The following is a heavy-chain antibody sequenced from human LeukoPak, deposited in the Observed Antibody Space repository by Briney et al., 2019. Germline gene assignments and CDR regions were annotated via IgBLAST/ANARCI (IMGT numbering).Heavy chain of an antibody. Sequence: PPETLSLTCTVSGGSISSYYWSWIRQPPGKGLEWIGYIYYSGSTNYNPSLKSRVTISVDTSKNQFSLKLSSVTAADTAVYYCARHGLYSSSAFDYWGQGTLVTVSS. CDR3: ARHGLYSSSAFDY. V-gene: IGHV4-59*08. D-gene: IGHD6-6*01. CDR2: IYYSGST. CDR1: GGSISSYY. J-gene: IGHJ4*02.